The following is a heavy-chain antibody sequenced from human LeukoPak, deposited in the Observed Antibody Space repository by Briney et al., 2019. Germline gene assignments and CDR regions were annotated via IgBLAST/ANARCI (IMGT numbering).Heavy chain of an antibody. CDR3: ASPALGQVTMKP. J-gene: IGHJ5*02. D-gene: IGHD3-22*01. CDR1: GFTFSSYS. V-gene: IGHV3-21*01. CDR2: ISDSSTYI. Sequence: PGGSLRLSCAASGFTFSSYSMHWVRQAPGKGLEWVSSISDSSTYIYYADSVKGRFTISRDNAKNSLYLRMNSQRAEDTAMYYCASPALGQVTMKPWGQGTLVTVSS.